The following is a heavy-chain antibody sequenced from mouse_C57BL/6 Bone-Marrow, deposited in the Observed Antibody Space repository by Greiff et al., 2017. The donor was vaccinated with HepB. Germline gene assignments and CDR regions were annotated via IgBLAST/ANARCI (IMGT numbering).Heavy chain of an antibody. CDR3: ASPFSTTCVDY. CDR2: IDPSDSYT. J-gene: IGHJ4*01. D-gene: IGHD1-1*01. V-gene: IGHV1-50*01. Sequence: QVQLQQPGAELVKPGASVKLSCKASGYTFTSYWMQWVKQRPGQGLEWIGEIDPSDSYTNYNQKFKGKATLTVDKPSSTAYMQLSSLTSEDSAVYYCASPFSTTCVDYWGQGTSVTVSS. CDR1: GYTFTSYW.